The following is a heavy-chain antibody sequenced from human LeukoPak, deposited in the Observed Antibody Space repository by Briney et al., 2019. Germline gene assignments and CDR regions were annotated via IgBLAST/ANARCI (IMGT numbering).Heavy chain of an antibody. J-gene: IGHJ4*02. D-gene: IGHD1-26*01. V-gene: IGHV4-4*02. Sequence: TSETLSLTCAVSGGSISSSNWWSWVRQPPGKGLEWIGEIYHSGSTNYNPSLKSRVTVSVDKSKNQFSLKLSSVTAADTAVYYCARGRYSGSYNDYWGQGTLVTVSS. CDR1: GGSISSSNW. CDR2: IYHSGST. CDR3: ARGRYSGSYNDY.